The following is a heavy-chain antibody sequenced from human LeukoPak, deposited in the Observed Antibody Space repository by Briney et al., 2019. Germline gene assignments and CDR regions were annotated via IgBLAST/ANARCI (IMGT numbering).Heavy chain of an antibody. V-gene: IGHV3-48*03. J-gene: IGHJ6*02. CDR2: ISSSGSTI. Sequence: GGSLRLSCAASGFTFSSYEMNWVRQAPGKGLEWVSYISSSGSTIYYADSAKGRFTISRDNAKNSLYLQMNSLRAEDTAVYYCARSGIAAAGIYYGMDVWGQGTTVTVSS. CDR1: GFTFSSYE. D-gene: IGHD6-13*01. CDR3: ARSGIAAAGIYYGMDV.